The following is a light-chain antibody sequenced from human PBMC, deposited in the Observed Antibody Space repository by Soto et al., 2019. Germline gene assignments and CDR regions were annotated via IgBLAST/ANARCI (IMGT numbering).Light chain of an antibody. CDR1: QSVSSTY. CDR3: QQYRNSPWT. Sequence: EIVLTQSPGTLSLSPGERATLSCRASQSVSSTYLAWYQQKAGQAPRLLISDASSRATGIPDRFSGSGSGTDFTLTISRLEPEDFAVYYCQQYRNSPWTFGQGTKVEFK. V-gene: IGKV3-20*01. J-gene: IGKJ1*01. CDR2: DAS.